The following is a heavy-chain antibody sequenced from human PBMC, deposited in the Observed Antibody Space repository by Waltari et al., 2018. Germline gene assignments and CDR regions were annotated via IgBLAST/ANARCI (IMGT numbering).Heavy chain of an antibody. D-gene: IGHD4-17*01. CDR2: IYDRGST. J-gene: IGHJ3*02. Sequence: QVQLQESGPGLVKPSQTLSLTCTVSGGSISSGGYYWSWIRQHPGKGLEWIGYIYDRGSTYYKPSLKSRVTISVDTSKNQFSLKLSSVTAADTTVYYCARVPMTTVVPGSAFDIWGQGTMVTVSS. V-gene: IGHV4-31*03. CDR3: ARVPMTTVVPGSAFDI. CDR1: GGSISSGGYY.